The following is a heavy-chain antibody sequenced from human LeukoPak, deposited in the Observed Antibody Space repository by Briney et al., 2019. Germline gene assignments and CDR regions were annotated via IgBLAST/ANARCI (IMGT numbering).Heavy chain of an antibody. J-gene: IGHJ4*02. CDR2: ISAYNGNT. CDR1: GYTFTSYD. V-gene: IGHV1-18*01. Sequence: ASVTVSCKASGYTFTSYDINWVRQAPGQGLEWMGWISAYNGNTNYAQKLQGRVTMTTDTSTSTAYMELRSLRSDDTAVYYCARDRPYYYGSGSYYNDYWGQGTLVTVSS. CDR3: ARDRPYYYGSGSYYNDY. D-gene: IGHD3-10*01.